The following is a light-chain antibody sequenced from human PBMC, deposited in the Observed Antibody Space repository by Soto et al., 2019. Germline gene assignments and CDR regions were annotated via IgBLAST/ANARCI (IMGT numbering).Light chain of an antibody. CDR3: QQYNSYWT. CDR1: QSISSW. Sequence: DIQMTQSPSTLSASVGDRVTITCRASQSISSWLAWYQQKPGTAPKLLVYKASSIESGVPSRVSGSGSGTAFTLTIGSLQPEDFATYYCQQYNSYWTFGQGTKVEIK. CDR2: KAS. J-gene: IGKJ1*01. V-gene: IGKV1-5*03.